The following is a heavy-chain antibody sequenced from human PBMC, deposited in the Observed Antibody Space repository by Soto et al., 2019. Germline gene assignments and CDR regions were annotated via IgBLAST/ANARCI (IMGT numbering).Heavy chain of an antibody. Sequence: QSLTCGVSGYSISSGYQWGWIRRPPGKGPGWFGSVYHDGRTRYNPPLVSRVTISVDTSKNQFSLNLNSVTVADSAMYSCSRYVYGSRAAGWFDPLGDGTLVTV. CDR3: SRYVYGSRAAGWFDP. CDR1: GYSISSGYQ. D-gene: IGHD3-10*01. V-gene: IGHV4-38-2*01. CDR2: VYHDGRT. J-gene: IGHJ5*02.